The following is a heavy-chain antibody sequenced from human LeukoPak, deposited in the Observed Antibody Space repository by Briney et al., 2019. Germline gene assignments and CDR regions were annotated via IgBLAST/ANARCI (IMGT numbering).Heavy chain of an antibody. D-gene: IGHD3-22*01. Sequence: GGSLRLSCSVSAFTFNTFDNFAMNWVRQAPGKGLEWVAAISESGASTYYAASVKGRFTISRDNAKNSLYLQMNSLRAEDMAVYYCARGGQYYDSAFDIWGQGTMVTVSS. V-gene: IGHV3-23*01. CDR3: ARGGQYYDSAFDI. CDR1: AFTFNTFDNFA. CDR2: ISESGAST. J-gene: IGHJ3*02.